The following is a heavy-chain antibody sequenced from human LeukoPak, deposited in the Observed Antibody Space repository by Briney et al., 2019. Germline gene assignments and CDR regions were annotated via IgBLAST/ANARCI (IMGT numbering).Heavy chain of an antibody. J-gene: IGHJ6*03. Sequence: ASVKVSCKASGYTFTSYGISWVRQAPGQGLEWMGWISAYNGNTNYAQKLQGRVTMTTDTSTSTAYMELRSLRSDDTAVYYCARGPSELLYYYYMDVWGKGTTVTISS. V-gene: IGHV1-18*01. D-gene: IGHD1-7*01. CDR3: ARGPSELLYYYYMDV. CDR1: GYTFTSYG. CDR2: ISAYNGNT.